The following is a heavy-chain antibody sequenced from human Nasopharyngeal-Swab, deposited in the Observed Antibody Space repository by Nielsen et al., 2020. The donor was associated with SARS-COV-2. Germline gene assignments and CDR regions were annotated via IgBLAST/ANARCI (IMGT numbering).Heavy chain of an antibody. V-gene: IGHV3-23*01. CDR2: ISGSGGST. Sequence: GESLKISCAASGLTFSSYAMSWVRQAPGKGLEWVSAISGSGGSTYYADSVKGRFTISRDNSKNTLYLQMNSLRAEDTAVYYCAKGYSGYPRNNWFDPWGQGTLVTVSS. CDR1: GLTFSSYA. CDR3: AKGYSGYPRNNWFDP. J-gene: IGHJ5*02. D-gene: IGHD5-12*01.